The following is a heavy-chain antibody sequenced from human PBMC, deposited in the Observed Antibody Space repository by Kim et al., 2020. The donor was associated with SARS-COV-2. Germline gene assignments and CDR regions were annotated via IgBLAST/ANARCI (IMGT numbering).Heavy chain of an antibody. Sequence: GGSLRLSCAASGFTFSDYYMDWVRQAPGKGLEWVGRVRNKINIYTTEYGASVKGRFTISRDDSKNSVYLQMNSLKIDYTAVYYCVRGGEFSDAWYEYWGQGTLITVSS. D-gene: IGHD3-10*01. J-gene: IGHJ4*02. V-gene: IGHV3-72*01. CDR2: VRNKINIYTT. CDR3: VRGGEFSDAWYEY. CDR1: GFTFSDYY.